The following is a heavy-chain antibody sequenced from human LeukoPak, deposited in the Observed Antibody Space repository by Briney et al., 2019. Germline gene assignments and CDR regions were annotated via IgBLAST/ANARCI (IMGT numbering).Heavy chain of an antibody. CDR3: ARGGHSSFDY. CDR2: ITSDGSNI. D-gene: IGHD3-16*01. CDR1: GFTFSNFW. V-gene: IGHV3-74*01. Sequence: PGGSLRLSCAASGFTFSNFWLHWVRQAPGKGLEWVSRITSDGSNINYADSVQGRSTISRDNAKNTLYLQMNSLRAEDTAVYYCARGGHSSFDYWGQGALVTVSS. J-gene: IGHJ4*02.